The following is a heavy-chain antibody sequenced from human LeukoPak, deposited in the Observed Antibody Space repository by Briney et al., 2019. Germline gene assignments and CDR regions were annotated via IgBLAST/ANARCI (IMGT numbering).Heavy chain of an antibody. CDR2: ISSSSSTI. CDR1: GFTFSSYS. Sequence: GGALRLSCAASGFTFSSYSMKWVRQAPGKGLGWVSYISSSSSTIYYADSVKGRFTISRDNAKNSLYLQMNSLRAEDTAVYYCAREWYYDFWSGYPGALQFDPWGQGTLVTVSS. CDR3: AREWYYDFWSGYPGALQFDP. J-gene: IGHJ5*02. V-gene: IGHV3-48*01. D-gene: IGHD3-3*01.